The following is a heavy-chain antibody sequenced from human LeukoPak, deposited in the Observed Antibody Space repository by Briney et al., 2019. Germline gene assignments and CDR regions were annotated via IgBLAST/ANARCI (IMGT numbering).Heavy chain of an antibody. CDR3: ARGPSTWADS. CDR1: GFSFNTYG. J-gene: IGHJ4*02. CDR2: TSSRGVTI. Sequence: GGSLRPSCSGSGFSFNTYGMHWIRQAPGKGLEWLSYTSSRGVTIDYADSVKGRFTISRDNANNSLYLQMNSLRAEDTAVYFCARGPSTWADSWGQGTLVTVSS. V-gene: IGHV3-48*03. D-gene: IGHD3-10*01.